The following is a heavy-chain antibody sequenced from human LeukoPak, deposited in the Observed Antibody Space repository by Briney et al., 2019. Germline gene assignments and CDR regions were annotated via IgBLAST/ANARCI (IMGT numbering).Heavy chain of an antibody. CDR1: GGTFSSYA. V-gene: IGHV1-69*13. Sequence: GASVKVSCKASGGTFSSYAISWVRQAPGQGLEWMGGIIPIFGTANYAQKFQGRVTITADESTSTAYMELSSLRSEDTAVYYCARVHYGGYGDYYYYYMDVWGKGTTVTISS. CDR2: IIPIFGTA. D-gene: IGHD5-12*01. J-gene: IGHJ6*03. CDR3: ARVHYGGYGDYYYYYMDV.